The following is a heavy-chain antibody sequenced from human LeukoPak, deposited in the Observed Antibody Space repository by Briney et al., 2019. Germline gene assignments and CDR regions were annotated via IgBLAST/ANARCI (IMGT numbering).Heavy chain of an antibody. V-gene: IGHV1-18*01. D-gene: IGHD6-13*01. CDR2: ISAYNGNT. CDR3: ARDLQYSSSWAEGMDV. Sequence: ASVTVSCKASGYTFTSYGISWVRQAPGQGLEWMGWISAYNGNTNYAQKLQGRVTMTTDTSTSTAYMELRSLRSDDTAVYYCARDLQYSSSWAEGMDVWGQGTTVTVSS. CDR1: GYTFTSYG. J-gene: IGHJ6*02.